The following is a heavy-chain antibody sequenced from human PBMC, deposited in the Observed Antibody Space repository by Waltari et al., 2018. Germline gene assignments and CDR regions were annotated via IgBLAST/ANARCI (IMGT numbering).Heavy chain of an antibody. D-gene: IGHD2-2*01. CDR2: INAGNGNT. Sequence: QVQLVQSGAEVKKPGASVKVSCKASGYTFTSYAMHWVRQAPGQRLKWMGWINAGNGNTKYSQKFQGRVTITRDTSASTAYMELSSLRSEDTAVYYCARGGYCSSTSCYAGWFDPWGQGTLVTVSS. CDR1: GYTFTSYA. CDR3: ARGGYCSSTSCYAGWFDP. J-gene: IGHJ5*02. V-gene: IGHV1-3*01.